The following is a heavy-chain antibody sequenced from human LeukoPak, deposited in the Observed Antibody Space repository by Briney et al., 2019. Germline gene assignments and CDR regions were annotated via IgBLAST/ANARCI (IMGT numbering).Heavy chain of an antibody. CDR2: SAHTGSS. CDR3: ARYYADVNGYYYYYDY. CDR1: GASVSSYY. Sequence: PSETLSLTCTVSGASVSSYYWSWIRKPPGKGLEWIGFSAHTGSSSSNPSLKSRVSISVDKSMSHFSLRLTSVTTADTAVYYCARYYADVNGYYYYYDYWGQGTLVTVSS. J-gene: IGHJ4*02. V-gene: IGHV4-59*02. D-gene: IGHD3-22*01.